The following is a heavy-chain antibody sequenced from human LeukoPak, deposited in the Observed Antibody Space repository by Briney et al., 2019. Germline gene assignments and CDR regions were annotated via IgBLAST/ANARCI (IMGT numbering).Heavy chain of an antibody. CDR3: AKASVAIPQYCNS. J-gene: IGHJ5*02. CDR2: ISGTGSST. V-gene: IGHV3-23*01. Sequence: GGSLRLSCEASGFTFGNYAMNWVRQAPGKGLEWVSTISGTGSSTYYADSAKGRFTISRDNSKDTLFLQLNSLTAADTAMYFCAKASVAIPQYCNSWGQGTLVTVSS. CDR1: GFTFGNYA. D-gene: IGHD2-2*02.